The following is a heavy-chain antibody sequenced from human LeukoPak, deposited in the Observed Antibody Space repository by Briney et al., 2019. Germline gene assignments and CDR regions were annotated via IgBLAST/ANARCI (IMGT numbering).Heavy chain of an antibody. CDR1: GFTFSSYA. CDR2: ISGSGGST. CDR3: AKGGYCSSTSCYFAPFDY. V-gene: IGHV3-23*01. D-gene: IGHD2-2*01. Sequence: GGSLRLSCAASGFTFSSYAMSWVRQAPGKGLEWVSAISGSGGSTYYADSVKGRFTISRDNSKNTLYPQMNSLRAEDTAVYYCAKGGYCSSTSCYFAPFDYWGQGTLVTVSS. J-gene: IGHJ4*02.